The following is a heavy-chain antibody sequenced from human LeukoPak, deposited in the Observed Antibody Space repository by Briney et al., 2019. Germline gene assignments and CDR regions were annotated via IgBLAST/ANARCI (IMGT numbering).Heavy chain of an antibody. CDR1: GFTFSSYA. D-gene: IGHD3-3*01. V-gene: IGHV3-64*01. Sequence: GGSLRLSCAASGFTFSSYAMHWVRQAPGKGLEYVSAISSNGGSTYYANSVKGRFTISRDNSKNTLYLQMGSLRAEDMAVYYCARGVVRITIFGVVINDVFDIWGQGTMVTVSS. J-gene: IGHJ3*02. CDR3: ARGVVRITIFGVVINDVFDI. CDR2: ISSNGGST.